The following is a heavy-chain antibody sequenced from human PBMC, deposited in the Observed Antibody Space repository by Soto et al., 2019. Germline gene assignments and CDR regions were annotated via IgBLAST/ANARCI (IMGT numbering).Heavy chain of an antibody. CDR2: ISSSSSYI. V-gene: IGHV3-21*01. CDR3: ARDHIVAAAFAGPDY. J-gene: IGHJ4*02. CDR1: GFTFSSYS. Sequence: PGGSLRLSCAASGFTFSSYSMNWVRQAPGKGLEWVSSISSSSSYIYYADPVKGRFTISRDNAKNSLYLQMNSLRAEDTAVYYCARDHIVAAAFAGPDYWGQGT. D-gene: IGHD2-2*01.